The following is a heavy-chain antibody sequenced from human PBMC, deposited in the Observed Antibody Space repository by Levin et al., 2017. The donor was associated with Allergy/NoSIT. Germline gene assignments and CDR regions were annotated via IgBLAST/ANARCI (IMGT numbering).Heavy chain of an antibody. CDR2: ITSDGNNK. CDR1: GLSFSSYG. CDR3: ASRGDMDA. V-gene: IGHV3-30*03. Sequence: GGSLRLSCEASGLSFSSYGMHWVRQAPGKGLEWVALITSDGNNKYLADSVKGRFSISRDNSKNTLYLQMNSLRVEDMAVYYCASRGDMDAWGQGTTVTVSS. J-gene: IGHJ6*02.